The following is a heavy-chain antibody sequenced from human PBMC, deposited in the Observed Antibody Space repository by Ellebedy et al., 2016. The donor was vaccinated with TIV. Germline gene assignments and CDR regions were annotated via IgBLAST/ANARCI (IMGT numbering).Heavy chain of an antibody. CDR3: ARQDTVDTAMFMY. D-gene: IGHD5-18*01. J-gene: IGHJ4*02. V-gene: IGHV5-51*01. Sequence: KVSCKGSGYSFASYWIAWVRQMPGKGLEWMGAIYPGDSNIKYSPSFQGQVTISADKSISTAYLQWSSLKASDTATYYCARQDTVDTAMFMYWGQGSLVTVSS. CDR1: GYSFASYW. CDR2: IYPGDSNI.